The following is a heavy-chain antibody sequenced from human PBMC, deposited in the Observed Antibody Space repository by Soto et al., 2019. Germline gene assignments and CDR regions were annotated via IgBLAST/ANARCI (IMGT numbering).Heavy chain of an antibody. CDR2: IYPGDSDT. J-gene: IGHJ3*02. CDR3: ATSSIAARMRYDAFDI. V-gene: IGHV5-51*01. D-gene: IGHD6-6*01. CDR1: GYIFTTYW. Sequence: PGESLKISCKGSGYIFTTYWIGWVRQMPGKGLECMGIIYPGDSDTRYSPSFQGQVTISADKSISTAYLQWSSLKASDTAMYYCATSSIAARMRYDAFDIWGQGTMVTVSS.